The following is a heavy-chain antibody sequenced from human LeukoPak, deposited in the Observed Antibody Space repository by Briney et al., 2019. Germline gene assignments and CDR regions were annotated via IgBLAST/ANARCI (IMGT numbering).Heavy chain of an antibody. CDR2: IYTSGST. CDR3: ARQSIAARYWFDP. V-gene: IGHV4-4*09. CDR1: GGSISGYY. D-gene: IGHD6-6*01. J-gene: IGHJ5*02. Sequence: SETLSLTCAVSGGSISGYYWSWIRQPPGKGLEWIGYIYTSGSTNYNPSLKSRVTISVDTSKNQYSLKLSSVTAADTAVYYCARQSIAARYWFDPWGQGTLVTVSS.